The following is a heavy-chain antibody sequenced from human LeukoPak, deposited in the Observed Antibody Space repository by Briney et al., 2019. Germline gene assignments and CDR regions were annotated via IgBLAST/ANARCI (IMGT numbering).Heavy chain of an antibody. CDR1: GYTFTGYY. J-gene: IGHJ6*03. Sequence: ASVKVSCKASGYTFTGYYMHWVRQAPGQGLEWMGWINPHSGDTNYAQKFQGRVTMTRDTSISTAYMELSRLRSDDTAVYYCAAAGPSDYDYYMDVWGKGTTVTVSS. CDR2: INPHSGDT. D-gene: IGHD6-13*01. CDR3: AAAGPSDYDYYMDV. V-gene: IGHV1-2*02.